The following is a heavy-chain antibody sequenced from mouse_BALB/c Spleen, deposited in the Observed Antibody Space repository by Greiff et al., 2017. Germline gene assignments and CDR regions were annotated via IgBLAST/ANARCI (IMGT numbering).Heavy chain of an antibody. D-gene: IGHD1-1*01. V-gene: IGHV1-87*01. CDR2: IYPGDGDT. J-gene: IGHJ2*01. Sequence: VQLQESGAELARPGASVKLSCKASGYTFTSYWMQWVKQRPGQGLEWIGAIYPGDGDTRYTQKFKGKATLTADKSSSTAYMQLSSLASEDSAVYYCARGGTVYFDYWGQGTTLTVSS. CDR3: ARGGTVYFDY. CDR1: GYTFTSYW.